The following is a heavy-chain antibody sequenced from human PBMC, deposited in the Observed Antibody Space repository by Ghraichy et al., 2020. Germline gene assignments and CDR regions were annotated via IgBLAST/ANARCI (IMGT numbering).Heavy chain of an antibody. CDR1: GFSLSTSGMC. J-gene: IGHJ2*01. CDR2: IDWDDDK. CDR3: ARGVVGDPPASYDFWSGYLEGGWYFDL. V-gene: IGHV2-70*01. Sequence: SGPTLVKPTQTLTLTCTFSGFSLSTSGMCVSWIRQPPGKALEWLALIDWDDDKYYSTSLKTRLTISKDTSKNQVVLTMTNMDPVDTATYYCARGVVGDPPASYDFWSGYLEGGWYFDLWGRGTLVTVSS. D-gene: IGHD3-3*01.